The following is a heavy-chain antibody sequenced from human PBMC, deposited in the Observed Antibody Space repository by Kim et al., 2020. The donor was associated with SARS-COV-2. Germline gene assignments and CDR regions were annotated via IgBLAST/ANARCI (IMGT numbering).Heavy chain of an antibody. D-gene: IGHD6-13*01. CDR3: AKDLLLDGEGLIINNIAAAGPFDP. CDR1: GFTFSSYA. CDR2: ISGSGGST. J-gene: IGHJ5*02. Sequence: GGSLRLSCAASGFTFSSYAMSWVRQAPGKGLEWVSAISGSGGSTYYADSVKGRFTISRDNSKNTLYLQMNSLRAEDTAVYYCAKDLLLDGEGLIINNIAAAGPFDPWGQGTLVTVSS. V-gene: IGHV3-23*01.